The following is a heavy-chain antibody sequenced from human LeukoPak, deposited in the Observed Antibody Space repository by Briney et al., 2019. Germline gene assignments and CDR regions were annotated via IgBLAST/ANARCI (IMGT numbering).Heavy chain of an antibody. CDR3: ARDLAAAGTDFDY. J-gene: IGHJ4*02. Sequence: GGSLRLSCAASGFTFSSYGMHWVRQAPGNGLEWVAVIWYDGSNKYYADSVKGRFTISRDNSKNTLYLQMNSLRAEETAVYYCARDLAAAGTDFDYWGQGTLVTVSS. V-gene: IGHV3-33*01. CDR1: GFTFSSYG. D-gene: IGHD6-13*01. CDR2: IWYDGSNK.